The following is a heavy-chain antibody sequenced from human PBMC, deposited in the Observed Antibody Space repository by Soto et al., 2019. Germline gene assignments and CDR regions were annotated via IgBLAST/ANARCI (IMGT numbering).Heavy chain of an antibody. J-gene: IGHJ5*01. CDR2: MEPSSGRT. V-gene: IGHV1-8*01. D-gene: IGHD5-12*01. CDR1: GYSFTGLD. Sequence: ASVKVSCKASGYSFTGLDINWVRQTTGQGLEWMGWMEPSSGRTGYAQKFQGRVTMTTDTSTSTAYMELRSLRSDDTAVYYCARDVDIGTHPTGDWFDSWGQGTLVTVSS. CDR3: ARDVDIGTHPTGDWFDS.